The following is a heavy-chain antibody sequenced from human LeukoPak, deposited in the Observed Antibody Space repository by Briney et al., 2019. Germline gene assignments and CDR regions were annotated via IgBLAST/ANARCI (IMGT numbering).Heavy chain of an antibody. J-gene: IGHJ4*02. D-gene: IGHD1-26*01. CDR3: ARGSGSYTPFDY. Sequence: ASVKVSCKASGYTITGYYMHWVRQAPGQGLEWMGWINPNSGGTNYAQKFQGRVTMTRDTSISTAYMELSRLRSDDTAVYYCARGSGSYTPFDYWGQGTLVTVSS. CDR2: INPNSGGT. CDR1: GYTITGYY. V-gene: IGHV1-2*02.